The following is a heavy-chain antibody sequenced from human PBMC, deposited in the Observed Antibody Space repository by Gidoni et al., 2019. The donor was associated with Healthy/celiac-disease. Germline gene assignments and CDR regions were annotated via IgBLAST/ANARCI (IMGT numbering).Heavy chain of an antibody. Sequence: QLTLKESGPVLVKPTETLTLTCTASGFSLSNARMGVSWIRQPPGKALEWLAHIFSNDEKAYSTSLKSRLTISKDTSKSQVVLTMTNMDPVDTATYYCARLAAYYYDSSGYRHPLFDYWGQGTLVTVSS. V-gene: IGHV2-26*01. J-gene: IGHJ4*02. CDR2: IFSNDEK. CDR3: ARLAAYYYDSSGYRHPLFDY. CDR1: GFSLSNARMG. D-gene: IGHD3-22*01.